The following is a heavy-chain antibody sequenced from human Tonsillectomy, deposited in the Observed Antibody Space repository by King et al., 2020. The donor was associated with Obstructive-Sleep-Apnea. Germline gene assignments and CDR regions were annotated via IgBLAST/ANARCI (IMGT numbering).Heavy chain of an antibody. CDR1: GYTFTSYA. CDR2: INTNTGNP. J-gene: IGHJ6*02. Sequence: QLVQSGSELKKPGASVKVSCKASGYTFTSYAMNWVRQAPGQGLEWMGWINTNTGNPTYAQGFTGRFVFSLDTSVSTADLQISSLKAEDTAVYYCARDLVVVVPAACDYYYYGMDVWGQGTTVTVSS. D-gene: IGHD2-2*01. V-gene: IGHV7-4-1*02. CDR3: ARDLVVVVPAACDYYYYGMDV.